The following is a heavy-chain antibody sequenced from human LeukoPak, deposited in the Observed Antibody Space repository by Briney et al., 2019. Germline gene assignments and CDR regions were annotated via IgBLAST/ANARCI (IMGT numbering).Heavy chain of an antibody. CDR3: ARYGSIVAAGTFDY. CDR1: GFTFSRFW. D-gene: IGHD6-13*01. CDR2: VKQDGSEK. V-gene: IGHV3-7*04. Sequence: PGGPLRLSCAASGFTFSRFWMCWVRQTPGKGLEWVANVKQDGSEKYYVDSVKGRFTITRDNAKNSLYLQMNSLRAEDTAVYYCARYGSIVAAGTFDYWGQGTLVTVSS. J-gene: IGHJ4*02.